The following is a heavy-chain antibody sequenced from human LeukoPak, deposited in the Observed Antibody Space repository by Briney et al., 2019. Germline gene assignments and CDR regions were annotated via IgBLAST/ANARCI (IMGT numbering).Heavy chain of an antibody. Sequence: PSQTLSLTCTVSGGSISIVSYYWGWVRPPAGKGLEWVGRIYTSGSTNYNPSLKRRATISVGTSKNHFSLRLICVTAADTAVYSCARETSYYDILTGYDRTGGVASWGQGTLVTVYS. CDR2: IYTSGST. CDR3: ARETSYYDILTGYDRTGGVAS. CDR1: GGSISIVSYY. V-gene: IGHV4-61*02. D-gene: IGHD3-9*01. J-gene: IGHJ4*02.